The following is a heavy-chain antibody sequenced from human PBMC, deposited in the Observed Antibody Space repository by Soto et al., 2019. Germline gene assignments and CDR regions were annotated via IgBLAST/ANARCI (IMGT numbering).Heavy chain of an antibody. Sequence: PSETLSLTCTVSGGSMNAHFWSWIRQSAGKGLEWIGHIYISGTTMYNPSLKSRVTMSVDPPKNQLSLKLTSVTAADTALYYCAKATSATCTGSICYSFDYWGQGTLVTVSS. J-gene: IGHJ4*02. CDR2: IYISGTT. D-gene: IGHD2-21*01. CDR1: GGSMNAHF. V-gene: IGHV4-4*07. CDR3: AKATSATCTGSICYSFDY.